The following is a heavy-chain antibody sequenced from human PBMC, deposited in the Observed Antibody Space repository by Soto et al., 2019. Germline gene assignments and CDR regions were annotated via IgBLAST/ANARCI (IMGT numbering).Heavy chain of an antibody. CDR2: ISYEGRYT. J-gene: IGHJ4*02. Sequence: QVQLVESGGGVVQPGKSLRLSCVGSGFTLNNYGIHWVRQAPGKGLELVSVISYEGRYTSSGDSVQGRFTISRDNSKISVDLLMKSLRDEDTAVYFCARDLVSSSSVSYPDFWGQGTMVTVAS. CDR3: ARDLVSSSSVSYPDF. CDR1: GFTLNNYG. D-gene: IGHD3-10*01. V-gene: IGHV3-30*03.